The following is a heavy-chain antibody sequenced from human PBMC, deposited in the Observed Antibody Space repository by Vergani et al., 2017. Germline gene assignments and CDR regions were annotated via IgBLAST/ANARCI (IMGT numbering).Heavy chain of an antibody. CDR2: ISYDGSNK. J-gene: IGHJ4*02. CDR1: GFTFSGYG. D-gene: IGHD3-22*01. V-gene: IGHV3-30*18. Sequence: VQLVESGGGVVQPGRSLRLSCAASGFTFSGYGMHWVRQAPGKGLEWVAVISYDGSNKYYADSVKGRFTISRDNSKNTLYLQMNTLRAEDTAVYYCAKELKYYYDSSGYQYDFWGQGTLVTVSS. CDR3: AKELKYYYDSSGYQYDF.